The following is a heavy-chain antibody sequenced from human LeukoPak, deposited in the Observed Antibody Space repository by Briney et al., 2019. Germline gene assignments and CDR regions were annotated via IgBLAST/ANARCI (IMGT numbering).Heavy chain of an antibody. V-gene: IGHV1-18*01. Sequence: ASVKVSCKASGYTFTSYGINWVRQAPGQGLEWIGWISAYNGHTNYAQKLQGRVTMTTDTSTSTAHMELRSLRSDDTAVYFCARDSSGFPRDASDYWGQGTLVTVSS. D-gene: IGHD3-22*01. CDR2: ISAYNGHT. J-gene: IGHJ4*02. CDR3: ARDSSGFPRDASDY. CDR1: GYTFTSYG.